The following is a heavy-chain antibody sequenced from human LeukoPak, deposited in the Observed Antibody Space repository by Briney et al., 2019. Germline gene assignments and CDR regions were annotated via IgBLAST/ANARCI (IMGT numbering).Heavy chain of an antibody. Sequence: SETLSLTCTVSGGSITSYYWSWIWQPPGKGLEWLGYIYYTGSTSYNPSLESRVTISVDTSKNQFSLKLGSVTAADTAVYYCARHVHCTAGSCRDYWGQGTLVTVSS. CDR3: ARHVHCTAGSCRDY. D-gene: IGHD2-15*01. J-gene: IGHJ4*02. V-gene: IGHV4-59*08. CDR2: IYYTGST. CDR1: GGSITSYY.